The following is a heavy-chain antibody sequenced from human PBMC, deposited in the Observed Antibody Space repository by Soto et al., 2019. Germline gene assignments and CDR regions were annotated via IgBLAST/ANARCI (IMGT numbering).Heavy chain of an antibody. V-gene: IGHV1-2*04. Sequence: KVSCKASGYTFTGYYMHWVRQAPGQGLEWMGWINPNSGGTNYAQKFQGWVTMTRDTSISTAYMELSRLRSDDTAVYYCARESLYCSGGSCYGFDPWGQGTLVTVSS. CDR1: GYTFTGYY. CDR2: INPNSGGT. J-gene: IGHJ5*02. CDR3: ARESLYCSGGSCYGFDP. D-gene: IGHD2-15*01.